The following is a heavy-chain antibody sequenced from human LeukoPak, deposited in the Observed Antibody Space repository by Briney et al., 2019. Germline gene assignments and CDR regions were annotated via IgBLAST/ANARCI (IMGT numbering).Heavy chain of an antibody. V-gene: IGHV4-39*07. D-gene: IGHD6-19*01. CDR1: GDSISSSSSY. CDR3: ARSGGIWGSGWYHLGY. CDR2: IYHSGRT. J-gene: IGHJ4*02. Sequence: PSETLSLTCTVSGDSISSSSSYWGWIRQPPGKGLEWIGSIYHSGRTFYNPSLKSRVTISVDTSKNQFSLKLTSVTAADTAVYYCARSGGIWGSGWYHLGYWGQGTLVTVSS.